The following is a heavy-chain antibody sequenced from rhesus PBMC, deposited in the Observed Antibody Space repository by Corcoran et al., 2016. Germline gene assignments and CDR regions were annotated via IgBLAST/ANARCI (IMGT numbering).Heavy chain of an antibody. CDR2: IDGNSNTT. CDR3: VKSDKGLVS. Sequence: QVQLQESGPGLVKPSATLSLTCAVSGSSISTYCWSLIRQPPGKGLEWIGEIDGNSNTTYYNPSLKSQVTISKDASKNQFSLKLNSVTAADTAVFYCVKSDKGLVSWGQGVVVTVSS. V-gene: IGHV4-80*01. CDR1: GSSISTYC. J-gene: IGHJ6*01.